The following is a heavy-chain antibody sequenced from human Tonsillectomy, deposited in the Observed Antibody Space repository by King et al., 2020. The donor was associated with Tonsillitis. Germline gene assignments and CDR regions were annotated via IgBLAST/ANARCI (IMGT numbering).Heavy chain of an antibody. V-gene: IGHV3-7*01. CDR3: ARDRYYYGSGSKPGLFAY. CDR2: IKQDGSEE. D-gene: IGHD3-10*01. J-gene: IGHJ4*02. CDR1: RFTFSSYW. Sequence: DVQLVESGGGLVQPGGSLRLSCAASRFTFSSYWMSWVRQAPGKGLEWVANIKQDGSEEYYVDSVKGRFTISRDNAKNSLYLQMNSLRAEDTAVYYCARDRYYYGSGSKPGLFAYWGQGTLVTVSS.